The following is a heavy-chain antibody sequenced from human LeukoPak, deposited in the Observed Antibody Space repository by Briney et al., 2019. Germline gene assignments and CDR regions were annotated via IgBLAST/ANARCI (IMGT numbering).Heavy chain of an antibody. CDR1: GFAFSDYA. D-gene: IGHD6-13*01. CDR2: IRNKANGGTA. CDR3: CRAYSTGWLGINDY. Sequence: GGSLRLSCTASGFAFSDYAMSWVRQAPGKGLEWVGFIRNKANGGTADYAASVKGRFTISRDDSKTIAYLQMNSLKTEDTAVYYCCRAYSTGWLGINDYWGQGALVTVSS. J-gene: IGHJ4*02. V-gene: IGHV3-49*04.